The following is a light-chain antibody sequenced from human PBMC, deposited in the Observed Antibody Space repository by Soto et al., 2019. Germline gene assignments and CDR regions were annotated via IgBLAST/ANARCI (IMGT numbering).Light chain of an antibody. CDR3: QQYDSYVT. CDR2: KAS. CDR1: QSISSW. V-gene: IGKV1-5*03. J-gene: IGKJ1*01. Sequence: DIPMTQSPSTLSASVGDRVTITCRASQSISSWLAWYQQKPGKAPKLLMYKASSLESGVPSRFSGSGSGTEFTLTISSLQPDDFATYYCQQYDSYVTFGQGTKVEIK.